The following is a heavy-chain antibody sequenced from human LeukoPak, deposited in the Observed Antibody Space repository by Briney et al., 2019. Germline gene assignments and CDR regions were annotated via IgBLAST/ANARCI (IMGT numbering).Heavy chain of an antibody. CDR2: IYPGDSDT. CDR3: ASYGDDHGDYDPFDI. V-gene: IGHV5-51*01. J-gene: IGHJ3*02. CDR1: GYSFTSYW. D-gene: IGHD4-17*01. Sequence: GESLKISCKGSGYSFTSYWIGWVRQLPGKGLEWMGIIYPGDSDTRYSPSFQGQVTISADKSISTAYLQWSSPKASDTAMYYCASYGDDHGDYDPFDIWGQGTMVTVSS.